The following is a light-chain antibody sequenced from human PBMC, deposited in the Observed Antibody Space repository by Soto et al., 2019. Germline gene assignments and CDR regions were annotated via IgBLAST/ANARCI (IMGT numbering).Light chain of an antibody. CDR1: QSVSSY. CDR2: DAS. Sequence: EIVLTQSPATLSLSPGERATLSCRASQSVSSYLAWYQQKPGQAPRLLIYDASNRATGIPARFSGSGSGTDFTLTISSQAPEDFAVYYCQQRSNWPLTFGGGTKVEIK. CDR3: QQRSNWPLT. V-gene: IGKV3-11*01. J-gene: IGKJ4*01.